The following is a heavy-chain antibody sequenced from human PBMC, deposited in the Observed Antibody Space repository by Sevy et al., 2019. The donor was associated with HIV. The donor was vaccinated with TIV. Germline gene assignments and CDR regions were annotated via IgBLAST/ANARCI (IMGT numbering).Heavy chain of an antibody. CDR2: IIPIFGTA. CDR3: ARGGYGSGLGPTYRPDY. Sequence: ASVKVSCKASGGTFSSYAISWVRQAPGQGLEWMGGIIPIFGTANYAQKFQGRVTITADESTSTAYMELSSLRSEDTAVYYCARGGYGSGLGPTYRPDYWGQGTLVTVSS. D-gene: IGHD3-10*01. V-gene: IGHV1-69*13. CDR1: GGTFSSYA. J-gene: IGHJ4*02.